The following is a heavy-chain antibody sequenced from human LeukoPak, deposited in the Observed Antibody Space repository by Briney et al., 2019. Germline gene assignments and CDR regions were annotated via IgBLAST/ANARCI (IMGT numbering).Heavy chain of an antibody. D-gene: IGHD1-26*01. CDR2: ISGSGGST. V-gene: IGHV3-23*01. Sequence: PGGSLRLSCAASGFTFSSYAMSWVRQAPGKGLEWVSAISGSGGSTYYADSVKGRFTISRDNSKNTLYLQMNSLRAEDTAVYYCAKGNSGSYIKRPLFDYWGQGTLVTVSS. CDR1: GFTFSSYA. J-gene: IGHJ4*02. CDR3: AKGNSGSYIKRPLFDY.